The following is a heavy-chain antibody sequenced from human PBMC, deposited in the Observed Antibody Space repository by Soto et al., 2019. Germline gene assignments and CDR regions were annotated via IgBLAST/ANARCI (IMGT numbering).Heavy chain of an antibody. CDR3: SRLLAYCCGDCYSPLWYFDL. V-gene: IGHV3-21*01. D-gene: IGHD2-21*02. CDR1: GFTFSSYS. J-gene: IGHJ2*01. CDR2: ITSSSSYI. Sequence: EVQLVESGGGLVKPGGSLRLSCAASGFTFSSYSMNWVRQAPGKGLEWVSSITSSSSYIYYADSVKGRFTISRDNAKNSLYLQMKSLRAEDTAVYYCSRLLAYCCGDCYSPLWYFDLWGRGTLVTVSS.